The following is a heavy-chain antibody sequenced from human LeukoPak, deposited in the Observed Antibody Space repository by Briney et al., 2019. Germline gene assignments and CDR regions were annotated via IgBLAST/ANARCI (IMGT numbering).Heavy chain of an antibody. V-gene: IGHV3-66*02. CDR1: GFTVSSNY. Sequence: GGSLRLSCAASGFTVSSNYMSWVRQAPGKGLEWVSVIYSGGSTYYADSVKGRFTISRDNPKNTLYLQMNSLRAEDTAVYYCARGVPAAIRGNWFDPWGQGTLVTVSS. D-gene: IGHD2-2*01. CDR3: ARGVPAAIRGNWFDP. CDR2: IYSGGST. J-gene: IGHJ5*02.